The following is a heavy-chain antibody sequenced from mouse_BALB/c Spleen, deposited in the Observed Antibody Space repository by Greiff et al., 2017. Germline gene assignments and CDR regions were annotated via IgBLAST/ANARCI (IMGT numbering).Heavy chain of an antibody. J-gene: IGHJ3*01. CDR3: ARDYYGRPWFAY. Sequence: EVKLVESGPELVKPGASVKISCNTSGYTFTEYTMHWVKQSHGKSLEWIGGINPNNGGTSYNQKFKGKATLTVDKSSSTAYMELRSLTSEDSAVYYCARDYYGRPWFAYWGQGTLVTVSA. D-gene: IGHD1-1*01. CDR1: GYTFTEYT. CDR2: INPNNGGT. V-gene: IGHV1-18*01.